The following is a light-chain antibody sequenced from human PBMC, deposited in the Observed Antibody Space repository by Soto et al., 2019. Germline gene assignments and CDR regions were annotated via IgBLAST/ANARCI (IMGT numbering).Light chain of an antibody. Sequence: QSVLTQPPPGSAAPGQKATTPCSGRTSNIGNNYVSWYQQLPGTAPKLLIYKNNKRPSGIPDRFSGSKSGTSATLGITGLQTGDEADYYCGTWDSSLSAGGVFGGGTKLTVL. CDR2: KNN. J-gene: IGLJ3*02. CDR1: TSNIGNNY. CDR3: GTWDSSLSAGGV. V-gene: IGLV1-51*02.